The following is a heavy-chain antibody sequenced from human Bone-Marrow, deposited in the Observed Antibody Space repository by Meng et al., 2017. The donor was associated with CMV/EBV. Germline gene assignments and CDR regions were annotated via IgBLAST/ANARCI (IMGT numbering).Heavy chain of an antibody. CDR2: IRYDGSNK. Sequence: GESLKISCAASGFTFSSHGMHWVRQAPGKGLEWVAFIRYDGSNKYYADSVKGRFTISRDNSKNTLYLQMNSLRAEDTAVYYCAKAGGGLGEVDYWGQGTLVTVSS. D-gene: IGHD3-16*01. V-gene: IGHV3-30*02. J-gene: IGHJ4*02. CDR1: GFTFSSHG. CDR3: AKAGGGLGEVDY.